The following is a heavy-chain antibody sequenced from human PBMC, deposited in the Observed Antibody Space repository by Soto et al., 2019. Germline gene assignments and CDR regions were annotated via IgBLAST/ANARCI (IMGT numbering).Heavy chain of an antibody. CDR3: ARVRAAGTTYKGYWFDS. CDR2: IYHDGST. Sequence: SVTLSLTCAVSGGSISSGGYSWSGFRQPPGNSHEWIGYIYHDGSTQYIASLKSRVTISGVSSKNHFSRKVRSVTAEDTGVNYGARVRAAGTTYKGYWFDSLGQGTLVTASS. J-gene: IGHJ5*01. D-gene: IGHD1-7*01. CDR1: GGSISSGGYS. V-gene: IGHV4-30-2*01.